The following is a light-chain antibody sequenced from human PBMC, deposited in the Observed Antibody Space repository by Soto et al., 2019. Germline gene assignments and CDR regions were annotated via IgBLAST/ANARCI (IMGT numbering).Light chain of an antibody. CDR3: SAWDDSLSGYV. CDR2: RND. J-gene: IGLJ1*01. Sequence: QSVLTQAPSASGTPGQRVTISCSGSSFNIGSNYVYWYQQLPGTAPKLVIFRNDQRPSGIPDRFSGSKSGTSASLAISGLRSEDEADYYCSAWDDSLSGYVFGTGTKLTVL. V-gene: IGLV1-47*01. CDR1: SFNIGSNY.